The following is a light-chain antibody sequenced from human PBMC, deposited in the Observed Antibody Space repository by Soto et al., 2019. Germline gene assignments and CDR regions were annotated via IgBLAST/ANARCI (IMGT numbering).Light chain of an antibody. CDR3: QQYYSYPLT. Sequence: AIRMTQSPSSLSASTGDRVTITCRASQGISSYLAWYQQKLGKAPKLLIYAAATLPSGVPSRFSGSGSGTDFTLTISCLESEDVATYYCQQYYSYPLTFGGGNKVEIK. CDR1: QGISSY. J-gene: IGKJ4*01. CDR2: AAA. V-gene: IGKV1-8*01.